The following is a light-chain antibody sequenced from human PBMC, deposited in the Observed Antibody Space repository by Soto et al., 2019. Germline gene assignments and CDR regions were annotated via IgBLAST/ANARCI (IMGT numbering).Light chain of an antibody. J-gene: IGLJ2*01. CDR1: SSDVGGYNY. Sequence: QSALTQPRSVSGSPGQSVTVSCTGISSDVGGYNYVSWYQQHPGKAPKLMVYDVTKRPSGVPDRFSGSKSGTTASLTISRLQAEDEADYYCSSYAGSVVFGGGTKVTVL. CDR2: DVT. CDR3: SSYAGSVV. V-gene: IGLV2-11*01.